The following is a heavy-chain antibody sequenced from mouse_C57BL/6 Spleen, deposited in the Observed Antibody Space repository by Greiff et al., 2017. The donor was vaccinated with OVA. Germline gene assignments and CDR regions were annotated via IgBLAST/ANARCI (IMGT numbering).Heavy chain of an antibody. CDR3: ARRTTVAPLYAMDY. J-gene: IGHJ4*01. CDR1: GYTFTGYW. Sequence: QVQLQQSGAELMKPGASVKLSCKATGYTFTGYWIEWVKQRPGHGLEWIGEIFPGSGSTNYNEKFQGKATFTADTSSNTAYMQLSSLTTEDSAIDYCARRTTVAPLYAMDYWGQGTSVTVSS. V-gene: IGHV1-9*01. D-gene: IGHD1-1*01. CDR2: IFPGSGST.